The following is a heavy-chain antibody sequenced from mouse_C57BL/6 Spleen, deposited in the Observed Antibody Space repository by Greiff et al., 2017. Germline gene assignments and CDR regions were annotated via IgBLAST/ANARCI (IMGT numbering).Heavy chain of an antibody. Sequence: QVQLQQPGAELVMPGASVKLSCKASGYTFTSYWMHWVTQRPGQGLEWIGEIDPSDSYTNYNQKFKGKSTLTVDKSSSTAYMQLSSLTAEDSAVYYCASYPFAYWGQGTLVTVSA. V-gene: IGHV1-69*01. CDR3: ASYPFAY. J-gene: IGHJ3*01. D-gene: IGHD2-10*01. CDR1: GYTFTSYW. CDR2: IDPSDSYT.